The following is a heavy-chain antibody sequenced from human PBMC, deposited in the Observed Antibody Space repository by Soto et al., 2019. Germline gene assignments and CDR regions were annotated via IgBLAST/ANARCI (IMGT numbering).Heavy chain of an antibody. CDR1: GYTFTGYY. Sequence: ASVKVSCEASGYTFTGYYMHWVRQAPGQGLEWMGWINPNSGGTNYAQKFQGWVTMTRDTSISTAYMELSRLRSDDTAVYYCARHYGGATNPDGMDVWGQGTTVTVSS. CDR2: INPNSGGT. V-gene: IGHV1-2*04. D-gene: IGHD1-26*01. J-gene: IGHJ6*02. CDR3: ARHYGGATNPDGMDV.